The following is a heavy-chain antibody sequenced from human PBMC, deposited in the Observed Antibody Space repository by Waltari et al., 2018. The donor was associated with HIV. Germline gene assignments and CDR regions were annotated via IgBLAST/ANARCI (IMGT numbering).Heavy chain of an antibody. CDR1: GDSFTSYW. CDR2: IDPSDSYT. V-gene: IGHV5-10-1*01. CDR3: ARRGGDSSGYYPHYYYGMDV. Sequence: EVQLVQSGAEVKKPGESLRISCKGSGDSFTSYWISWVRQLPGKGLGWMGRIDPSDSYTNYSPSFQGHVTISADKSISTAYLQWSSLKASDTAMYYCARRGGDSSGYYPHYYYGMDVWGQGTTVTVSS. J-gene: IGHJ6*02. D-gene: IGHD3-22*01.